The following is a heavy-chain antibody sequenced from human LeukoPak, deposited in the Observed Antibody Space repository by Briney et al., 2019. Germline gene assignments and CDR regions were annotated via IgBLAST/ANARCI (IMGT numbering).Heavy chain of an antibody. Sequence: GGSLRLSCAASGFTFISYAMSWVRQAPGKGLEWVSTISGSGSSTYYADSVKGRFTISRDNSKNTLYLQMNSLRAEDTAVYYCAKDQTYYYDSSGQWDPYYFDYWGQGTLVTVSS. V-gene: IGHV3-23*01. CDR2: ISGSGSST. CDR1: GFTFISYA. CDR3: AKDQTYYYDSSGQWDPYYFDY. J-gene: IGHJ4*02. D-gene: IGHD3-22*01.